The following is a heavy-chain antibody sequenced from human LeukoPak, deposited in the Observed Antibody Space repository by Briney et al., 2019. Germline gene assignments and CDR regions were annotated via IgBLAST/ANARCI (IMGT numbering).Heavy chain of an antibody. CDR2: INGDGTTT. CDR1: GFNFNKYW. Sequence: GGSLRLSCAASGFNFNKYWMHWVRQAPGKGLVWVSRINGDGTTTSYADSVKGGFTMSRDNAKNTLYLQMRAEDTAVYYCATGNYYDSRGYYTFGHWGQGTLVTVSS. CDR3: ATGNYYDSRGYYTFGH. J-gene: IGHJ4*02. V-gene: IGHV3-74*01. D-gene: IGHD3-22*01.